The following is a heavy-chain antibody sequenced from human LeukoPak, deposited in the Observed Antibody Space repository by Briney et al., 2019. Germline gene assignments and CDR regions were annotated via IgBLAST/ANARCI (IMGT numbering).Heavy chain of an antibody. CDR1: EFTEFTFSSYW. CDR3: AREHLWSGLTYGFDI. J-gene: IGHJ3*02. D-gene: IGHD3-3*01. CDR2: IRYDGSNK. Sequence: GGSLRLSCAASEFTEFTFSSYWMSWVRRAPGKGLEWVAFIRYDGSNKYYADSVKGRFTISRDNSKNTLYLQMNSLRAEDTTVYYCAREHLWSGLTYGFDIWGQGTMVTVSS. V-gene: IGHV3-30*02.